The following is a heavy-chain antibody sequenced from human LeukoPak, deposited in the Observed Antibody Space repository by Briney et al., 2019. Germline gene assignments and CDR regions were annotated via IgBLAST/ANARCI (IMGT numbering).Heavy chain of an antibody. Sequence: ASVKVSCKASGYTFTDYYMHWVRQAPGQGLEWMGWINPDSGVTNYPQKFQGRVTMTRDTSSSTAYMELIRLRSDDTAMYYCATENFGLGSPFDPWGQGTLVTVSS. J-gene: IGHJ5*02. CDR1: GYTFTDYY. D-gene: IGHD3-16*01. CDR3: ATENFGLGSPFDP. V-gene: IGHV1-2*02. CDR2: INPDSGVT.